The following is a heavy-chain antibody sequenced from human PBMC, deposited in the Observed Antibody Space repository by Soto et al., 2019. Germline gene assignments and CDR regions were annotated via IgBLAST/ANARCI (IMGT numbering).Heavy chain of an antibody. CDR3: ARDGNTTPDYYWYYYGMDV. CDR2: ISAYNGNT. Sequence: QVQLVQSGAEVKKPGASVKVSCKASGYTFTSYGISWVRQAPGQGLEWMGWISAYNGNTNYAQKLQGRVTMTTDTSTSTGYMELRSLRSDDTAVYYCARDGNTTPDYYWYYYGMDVWGQGTTVTVSS. D-gene: IGHD1-26*01. V-gene: IGHV1-18*01. CDR1: GYTFTSYG. J-gene: IGHJ6*02.